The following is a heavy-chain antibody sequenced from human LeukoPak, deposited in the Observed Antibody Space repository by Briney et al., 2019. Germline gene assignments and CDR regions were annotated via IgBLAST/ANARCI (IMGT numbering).Heavy chain of an antibody. V-gene: IGHV1-2*06. Sequence: ASVKVSCKASGYTFTGYFMHWVRQAPGQGLEWMGRINPNSGGTNYAQKFQGRVTMTRDTSISTAYMELSRLRSDDTAVKYCASPFYCSSTTCAAGCGQGSLVT. D-gene: IGHD2-2*01. CDR1: GYTFTGYF. CDR3: ASPFYCSSTTCAAG. J-gene: IGHJ4*01. CDR2: INPNSGGT.